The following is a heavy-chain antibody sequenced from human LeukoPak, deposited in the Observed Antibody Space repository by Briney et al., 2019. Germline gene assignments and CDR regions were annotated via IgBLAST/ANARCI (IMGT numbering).Heavy chain of an antibody. CDR2: ISGRRDST. Sequence: GGTLRLSCAASGFTFSSYGMSWVRQAPGKGLEWVSTISGRRDSTSYADSVKGRFTISRDNSKNTLYLQMNSLRAEDTAVYYCARESGIAAAGSWAAFDIWGQGTMVTVSS. J-gene: IGHJ3*02. D-gene: IGHD6-13*01. CDR1: GFTFSSYG. V-gene: IGHV3-23*01. CDR3: ARESGIAAAGSWAAFDI.